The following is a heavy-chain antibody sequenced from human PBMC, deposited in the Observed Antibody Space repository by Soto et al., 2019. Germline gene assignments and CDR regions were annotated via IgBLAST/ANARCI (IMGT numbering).Heavy chain of an antibody. CDR2: IYYSGSA. D-gene: IGHD7-27*01. V-gene: IGHV4-59*11. Sequence: QVQLQESGPGLVKPSETLSLTCTVSGGSINNHYWSWIRQPPGKGLEWVGHIYYSGSASYNPSLKSRLTISVDTSKNQFSLKLSSVTAADTAVYYCARVSIKGSWDFDYWGQGTLVTVSS. CDR3: ARVSIKGSWDFDY. J-gene: IGHJ4*02. CDR1: GGSINNHY.